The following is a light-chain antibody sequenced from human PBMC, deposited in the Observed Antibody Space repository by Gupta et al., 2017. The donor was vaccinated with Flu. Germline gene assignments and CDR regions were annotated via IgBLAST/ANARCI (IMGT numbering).Light chain of an antibody. CDR3: SSYTAANTVA. CDR1: SGDIGAYDH. J-gene: IGLJ2*01. CDR2: EVT. Sequence: QSALTQPASVSGSPGQSITISCTGTSGDIGAYDHVSWYQQHPGKVPKLLIFEVTHRPSGVSDRFSGSISGHTASLTISGLQTEDEAHYYCSSYTAANTVAFGGGTKLTVL. V-gene: IGLV2-14*03.